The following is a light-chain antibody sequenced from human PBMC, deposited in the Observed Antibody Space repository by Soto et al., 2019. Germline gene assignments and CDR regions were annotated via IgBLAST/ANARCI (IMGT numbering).Light chain of an antibody. V-gene: IGLV2-14*01. CDR1: SSDVGFYNY. J-gene: IGLJ1*01. CDR3: SSYTSSSAYV. Sequence: QSALTQLASVPGSPGQSVSISCTGTSSDVGFYNYVSWYQQHPGKAPKLMIYEVSNRPSAVSSRFSGSKSGNTASLTISGLQAEDEADYYCSSYTSSSAYVFGTGTKVTVL. CDR2: EVS.